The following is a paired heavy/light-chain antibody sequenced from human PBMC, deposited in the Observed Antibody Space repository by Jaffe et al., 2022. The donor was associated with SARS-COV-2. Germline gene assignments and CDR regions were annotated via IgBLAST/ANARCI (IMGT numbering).Light chain of an antibody. Sequence: DIQMTQSPSSVSASVGDRVTITCRASQGISTWLAWYQQKPGKAPKLLIYAASSLQSGVPSRFTGSGSGTDFTLTISSLQPEDFATYYCQQANSFPFTFGPGTKVDIK. CDR2: AAS. CDR3: QQANSFPFT. V-gene: IGKV1-12*02. CDR1: QGISTW. J-gene: IGKJ3*01.
Heavy chain of an antibody. CDR1: GFTFSSYA. CDR3: AKHRYSSSWNFDAFDI. J-gene: IGHJ3*02. CDR2: VSASGGST. Sequence: EVQLLESGGGLVQPGGSLTLSCVSGFTFSSYAMSWVRQAPGKGLEWVSVVSASGGSTYYADSVKGRFTISRDNSKNTVYLQMNGLRAEDTAVYYCAKHRYSSSWNFDAFDIWGQGTMVTVSS. D-gene: IGHD6-13*01. V-gene: IGHV3-23*01.